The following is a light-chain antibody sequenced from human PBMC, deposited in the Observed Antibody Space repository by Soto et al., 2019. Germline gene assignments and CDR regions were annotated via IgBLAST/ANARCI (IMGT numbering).Light chain of an antibody. J-gene: IGLJ2*01. CDR3: QSYDSSLSGSV. CDR1: SSNIGAGYD. CDR2: GNS. Sequence: QSVLTQPPSVSEAPGQRVTISCTGSSSNIGAGYDVHWYQQLPGTAPKLLIYGNSNRPSGVPDRFSGSKSGTSASLAITGLQAEDEADYYCQSYDSSLSGSVFGGGTKVTGL. V-gene: IGLV1-40*01.